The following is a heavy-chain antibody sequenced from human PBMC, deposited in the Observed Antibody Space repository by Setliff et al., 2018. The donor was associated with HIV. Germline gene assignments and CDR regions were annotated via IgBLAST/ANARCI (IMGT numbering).Heavy chain of an antibody. CDR1: GGSINSSHYY. CDR2: SYYSGST. CDR3: ARRFLTTVVTLSFDI. D-gene: IGHD4-17*01. Sequence: SETLSLTCTVSGGSINSSHYYWGWIRQSPGKGLEWIGSSYYSGSTDYNPSLKSRVTISLDTSKNQISLKLTSVTAADAAIYYCARRFLTTVVTLSFDIWGQGTMVTVSS. J-gene: IGHJ3*02. V-gene: IGHV4-39*01.